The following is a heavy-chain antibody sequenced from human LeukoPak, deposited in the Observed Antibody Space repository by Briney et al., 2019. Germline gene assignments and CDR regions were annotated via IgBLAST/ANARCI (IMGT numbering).Heavy chain of an antibody. CDR3: TPYFVDY. CDR1: GFTFGDYA. CDR2: IRSKAYGGTT. J-gene: IGHJ4*02. V-gene: IGHV3-49*04. D-gene: IGHD2/OR15-2a*01. Sequence: PGGSLRLSCTASGFTFGDYAMSWVRQAPGKGLEWVGFIRSKAYGGTTEYAASVKGRFTISRDDSKSIAYLQMNSLKTEDTAVYYCTPYFVDYWGQGTLVTVSS.